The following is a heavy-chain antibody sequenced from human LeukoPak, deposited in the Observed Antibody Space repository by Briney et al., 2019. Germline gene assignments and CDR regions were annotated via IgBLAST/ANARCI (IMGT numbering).Heavy chain of an antibody. V-gene: IGHV3-23*01. CDR3: AKFEGLCGSANTCYHFDC. CDR2: LSGSGGST. Sequence: PGGSLRLSCDASGFTFSTYAMSWVRQAPGEGLEWVSGLSGSGGSTWYADSVKGRFTISRDNSKNTVYLHMNSLRAEDTAVYYCAKFEGLCGSANTCYHFDCWGQGTLVTVSP. CDR1: GFTFSTYA. D-gene: IGHD2-2*01. J-gene: IGHJ4*02.